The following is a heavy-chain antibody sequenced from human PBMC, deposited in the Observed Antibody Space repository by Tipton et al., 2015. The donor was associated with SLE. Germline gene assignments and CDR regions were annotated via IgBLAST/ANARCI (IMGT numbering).Heavy chain of an antibody. D-gene: IGHD3-3*01. CDR1: GYSISSGYY. CDR2: IYHSGST. CDR3: ATAITITRWAFDI. Sequence: TLSLTCAVSGYSISSGYYWGWIRQPPGKWLEWIGSIYHSGSTYYNPSLKSRVTISVDTSKNQFSLKLSSVTAADTAVYYCATAITITRWAFDIWGQGTMVTVSS. V-gene: IGHV4-38-2*01. J-gene: IGHJ3*02.